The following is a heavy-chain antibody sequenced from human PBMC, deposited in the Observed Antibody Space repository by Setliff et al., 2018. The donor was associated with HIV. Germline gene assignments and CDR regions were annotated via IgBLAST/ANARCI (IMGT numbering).Heavy chain of an antibody. CDR1: GLTFSRYW. CDR3: ARSPRIAAAAFFDY. V-gene: IGHV3-7*01. D-gene: IGHD6-13*01. J-gene: IGHJ4*02. CDR2: IKQDGSEK. Sequence: GGSLRLSCAASGLTFSRYWMNWVRQAPGKGLEWVANIKQDGSEKYYVDSVKDRFTISRDNAKNSLYLQMNSLRAEDTAVYYCARSPRIAAAAFFDYWGQGTLVTVSS.